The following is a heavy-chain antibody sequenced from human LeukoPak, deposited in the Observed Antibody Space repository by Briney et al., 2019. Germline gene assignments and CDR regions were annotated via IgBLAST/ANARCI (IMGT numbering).Heavy chain of an antibody. CDR1: GGSISSYY. CDR2: IYYSGST. J-gene: IGHJ3*02. D-gene: IGHD4-17*01. Sequence: SETLSLTCTVSGGSISSYYWSWIRQPPGKGLEWIGYIYYSGSTNCNPSLKSRVTISVDTSKNQFSPKLSSVTAADTAVYYCARDPYYGDYEDAFDIWGQGTMVTVSS. CDR3: ARDPYYGDYEDAFDI. V-gene: IGHV4-59*01.